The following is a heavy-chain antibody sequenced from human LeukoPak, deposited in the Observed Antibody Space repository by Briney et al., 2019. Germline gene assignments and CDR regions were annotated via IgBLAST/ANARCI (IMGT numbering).Heavy chain of an antibody. J-gene: IGHJ3*02. CDR1: GGSISSSSYY. CDR2: LYYSGGT. CDR3: ARRGMTTVTTRAFDI. V-gene: IGHV4-39*01. Sequence: SETLSLTCTVSGGSISSSSYYWGWIRQPPGRGLEWIGSLYYSGGTHYNPSLKSRVTISVDMSKNQFSLKLSSVTAADTAVYYCARRGMTTVTTRAFDIWGQGTMVTVSS. D-gene: IGHD4-17*01.